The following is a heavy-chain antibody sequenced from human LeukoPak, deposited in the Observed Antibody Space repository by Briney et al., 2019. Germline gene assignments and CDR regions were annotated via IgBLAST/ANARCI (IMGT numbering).Heavy chain of an antibody. Sequence: ASGTLSLTCAVSGGSISSYYWSWIRQPAGKGLEWIGRIYTSGSTNYNPSLKSRVTMSGDTSKNQYSLKLSSVTAADTAEYYCAKDYGDSGAFDIWGQGTMVTVSS. V-gene: IGHV4-4*07. J-gene: IGHJ3*02. CDR3: AKDYGDSGAFDI. CDR1: GGSISSYY. CDR2: IYTSGST. D-gene: IGHD4-17*01.